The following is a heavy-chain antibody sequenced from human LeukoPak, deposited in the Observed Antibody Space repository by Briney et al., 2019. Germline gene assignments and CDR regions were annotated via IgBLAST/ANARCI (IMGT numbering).Heavy chain of an antibody. D-gene: IGHD5-24*01. J-gene: IGHJ4*02. V-gene: IGHV5-51*01. Sequence: GESLKISCKGSGYSFTSHWIGWVRQMPGKGLEWMGIIYPGDSDTRYSPSFQGQVTISADKSISTAYLQWSSLKTSDTAMYYCALHYRVATIDYWGQGTLVTVSS. CDR1: GYSFTSHW. CDR3: ALHYRVATIDY. CDR2: IYPGDSDT.